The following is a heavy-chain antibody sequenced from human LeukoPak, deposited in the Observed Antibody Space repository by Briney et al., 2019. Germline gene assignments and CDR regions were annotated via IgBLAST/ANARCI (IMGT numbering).Heavy chain of an antibody. CDR3: ARSKDILTGYCFDY. V-gene: IGHV4-59*01. Sequence: SETLSLTCTVSGGSISSYYWSWIRQPPGKGLEWIGYIYYSGSTNCNPSLKSRVTISVDTSKNQSSLKLSSVTAADTAVYYCARSKDILTGYCFDYWGQGTLVTVSS. CDR2: IYYSGST. D-gene: IGHD3-9*01. CDR1: GGSISSYY. J-gene: IGHJ4*02.